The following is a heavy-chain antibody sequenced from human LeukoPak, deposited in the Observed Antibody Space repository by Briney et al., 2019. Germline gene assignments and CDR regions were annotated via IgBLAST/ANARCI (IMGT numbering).Heavy chain of an antibody. CDR2: ISRRSRHL. J-gene: IGHJ1*01. Sequence: PGGSLRLSCAASGFTFNDYSMNLVRQAPGEGLEWVSSISRRSRHLYYAGSVKGRFTISRDDAENSLYLQMNSLRAEDMAVYYCVRDLLGSGSTTAYLRHWGKGTLVTVSS. D-gene: IGHD1-1*01. CDR3: VRDLLGSGSTTAYLRH. CDR1: GFTFNDYS. V-gene: IGHV3-21*01.